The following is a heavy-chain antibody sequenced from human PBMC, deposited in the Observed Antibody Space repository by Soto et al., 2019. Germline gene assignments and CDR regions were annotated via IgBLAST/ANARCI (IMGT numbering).Heavy chain of an antibody. J-gene: IGHJ6*02. Sequence: VKGSCKASGGTFSGYAISWVRQAPGQVLEWIGLIIPIFGTANYAQKFQGRVTITADESTSTAYMELSSLRSEDTAVYYCARVAGPSYYYYYYGMDVWGQGTTVTVSS. V-gene: IGHV1-69*13. CDR3: ARVAGPSYYYYYYGMDV. CDR2: IIPIFGTA. CDR1: GGTFSGYA.